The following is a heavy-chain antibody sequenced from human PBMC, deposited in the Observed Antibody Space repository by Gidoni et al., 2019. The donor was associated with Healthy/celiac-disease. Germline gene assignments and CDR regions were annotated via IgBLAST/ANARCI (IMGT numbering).Heavy chain of an antibody. CDR1: GFTFSSYA. D-gene: IGHD5-18*01. CDR2: ISGSGGST. V-gene: IGHV3-23*01. Sequence: EVQVLESGGGLAQPGGSLRLSCAASGFTFSSYAMSWVRQAPGKGLEWVSAISGSGGSTYYADSVKGRFTISRDNSKNTLYLQMNSLRAEDTAVYYCAKEGWSYGAAPQAFDIWGQGTMVTVSS. J-gene: IGHJ3*02. CDR3: AKEGWSYGAAPQAFDI.